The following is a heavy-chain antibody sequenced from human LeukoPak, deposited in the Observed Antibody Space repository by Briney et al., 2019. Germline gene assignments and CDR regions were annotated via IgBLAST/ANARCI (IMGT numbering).Heavy chain of an antibody. D-gene: IGHD3-10*01. CDR1: GFTFSSYD. CDR3: HVLLWFGEFPAFDY. CDR2: ISSSGSTI. J-gene: IGHJ4*02. V-gene: IGHV3-48*03. Sequence: GGSLRLSCAASGFTFSSYDMNWVRQAPGKGLEWVSYISSSGSTIYYADSVKGRFTISRDNAKNSLYLQMNSLRAEDTAVYYCHVLLWFGEFPAFDYWGQGTLVTVSS.